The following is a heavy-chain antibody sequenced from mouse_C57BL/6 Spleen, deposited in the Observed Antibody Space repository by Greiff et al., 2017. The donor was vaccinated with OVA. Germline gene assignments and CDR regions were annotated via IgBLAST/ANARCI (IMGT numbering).Heavy chain of an antibody. J-gene: IGHJ2*01. Sequence: EVQLVESGGDLVKPGGSLKLSCAASGFTFSSYGMSWVRQTPDKRLEWVATISSGGSYTYYPDSVKGRFTISRDNAKNTLYLQMSSLKSEDTAMYYCARRLDYDLWYFDYWGQGTTLTVSS. V-gene: IGHV5-6*01. D-gene: IGHD2-4*01. CDR2: ISSGGSYT. CDR3: ARRLDYDLWYFDY. CDR1: GFTFSSYG.